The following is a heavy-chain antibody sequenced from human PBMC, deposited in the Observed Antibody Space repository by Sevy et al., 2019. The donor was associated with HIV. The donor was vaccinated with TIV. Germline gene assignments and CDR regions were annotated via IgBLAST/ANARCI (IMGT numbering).Heavy chain of an antibody. D-gene: IGHD5-18*01. CDR2: ISGSGGTI. J-gene: IGHJ4*02. Sequence: GGSLRLSCAASGFSFSDYYMSWVRQAPGKGLEWLAYISGSGGTIYYADSVKGRFTISRDNAKNSLYLQMNSLRAEDTAVYYCARVCSGSTYGRASDYWGQGTLVTVSS. CDR1: GFSFSDYY. V-gene: IGHV3-11*01. CDR3: ARVCSGSTYGRASDY.